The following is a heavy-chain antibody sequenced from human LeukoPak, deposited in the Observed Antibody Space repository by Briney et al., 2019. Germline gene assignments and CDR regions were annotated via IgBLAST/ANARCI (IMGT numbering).Heavy chain of an antibody. CDR2: IYYSGTT. J-gene: IGHJ4*02. CDR1: GGSITSSSYY. Sequence: KSSETLSLTCTVSGGSITSSSYYWCWIRQPPGKGLEWIGSIYYSGTTYYNPSLNSRVTISVDTSKNQFSLKLSSVTAADTAVYYCARHGSGYYSYFDYWGQGTLVTVSS. D-gene: IGHD3-22*01. CDR3: ARHGSGYYSYFDY. V-gene: IGHV4-39*01.